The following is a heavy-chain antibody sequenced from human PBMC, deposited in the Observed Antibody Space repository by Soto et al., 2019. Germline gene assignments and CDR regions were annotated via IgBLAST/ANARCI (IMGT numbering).Heavy chain of an antibody. CDR2: IHQDGSEK. D-gene: IGHD3-16*01. J-gene: IGHJ2*01. CDR3: ARDGRGPDIGVMLTAHYWYFDL. Sequence: EVQLVESGGGLVQPGGSLRLSCAASGFTFSSYWMSWVRQAPGKGLEWVANIHQDGSEKSYVDSVKGRFTISRDNAANSLYLQMNSPRAQDTGVYYCARDGRGPDIGVMLTAHYWYFDLWGRGTLVTVSS. V-gene: IGHV3-7*01. CDR1: GFTFSSYW.